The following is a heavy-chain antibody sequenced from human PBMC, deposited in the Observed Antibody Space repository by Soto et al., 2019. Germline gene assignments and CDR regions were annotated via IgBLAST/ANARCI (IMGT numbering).Heavy chain of an antibody. CDR1: GFTFSSYA. V-gene: IGHV3-23*01. CDR2: ISGSGGST. CDR3: EKDLSVSILGNYYYGMDV. J-gene: IGHJ6*02. Sequence: GGSLRLSCAASGFTFSSYAMSWVRQAPGKGLEWVSTISGSGGSTYYADSVKGRFTISRDNSKNTLYLQMNSLRAEDTAIYYCEKDLSVSILGNYYYGMDVWGQWTTVTVPS. D-gene: IGHD3-3*01.